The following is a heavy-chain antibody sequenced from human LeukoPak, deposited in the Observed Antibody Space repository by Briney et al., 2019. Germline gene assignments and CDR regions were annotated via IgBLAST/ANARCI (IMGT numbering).Heavy chain of an antibody. CDR2: IKEDGSAK. D-gene: IGHD1-26*01. CDR3: ARYSGSYGVVN. CDR1: GFTFSTYW. J-gene: IGHJ4*02. V-gene: IGHV3-7*04. Sequence: PGGSLRLSCAASGFTFSTYWMSWVRQAPGKGLEWVANIKEDGSAKHYVDSVRGRFTISRDNAKNSLYLQMDTLRAEDTAVYYCARYSGSYGVVNWGQGTLVTVPS.